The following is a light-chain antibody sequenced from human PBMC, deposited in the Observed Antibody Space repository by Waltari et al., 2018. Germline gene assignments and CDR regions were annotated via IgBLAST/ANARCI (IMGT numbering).Light chain of an antibody. CDR2: KAS. CDR3: QQYNSYSVT. Sequence: DIQLTQSPSTLSASVGDRVTIPCRASQSISSWLAWYQQKPGKAPKLLIYKASSLESGVPSRFSGSGSVTEFTLTISSLQPDDFATYYCQQYNSYSVTFGQGTRLEIK. V-gene: IGKV1-5*03. J-gene: IGKJ5*01. CDR1: QSISSW.